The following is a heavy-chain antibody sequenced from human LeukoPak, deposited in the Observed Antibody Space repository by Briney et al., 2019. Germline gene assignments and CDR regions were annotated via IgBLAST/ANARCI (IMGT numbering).Heavy chain of an antibody. CDR3: ARLVRDSSLYFFDY. J-gene: IGHJ4*02. CDR1: GVSISSSNYY. Sequence: SETLSLTCSVSGVSISSSNYYWGWIRQPPGVGLEWIGSIYYRGSTYYNPSLKSRVTISIDTSKNQFSLKPSSVTAADTAVYYCARLVRDSSLYFFDYWGQGTLVAVSS. V-gene: IGHV4-39*01. CDR2: IYYRGST. D-gene: IGHD6-13*01.